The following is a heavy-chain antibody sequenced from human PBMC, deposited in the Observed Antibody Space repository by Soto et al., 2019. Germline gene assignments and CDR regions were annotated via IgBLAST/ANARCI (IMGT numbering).Heavy chain of an antibody. D-gene: IGHD3-10*01. Sequence: SETLSLTCTVSGGSISGYYWSWIRQPPGKGLEWIGYIYYSGSTNCSPSLKSRVTISVDTSKNQFSLKLSSVTAADTAVYYCARVGFKSFGELLERWFDPWGQGTLVTVSS. V-gene: IGHV4-59*12. J-gene: IGHJ5*02. CDR2: IYYSGST. CDR1: GGSISGYY. CDR3: ARVGFKSFGELLERWFDP.